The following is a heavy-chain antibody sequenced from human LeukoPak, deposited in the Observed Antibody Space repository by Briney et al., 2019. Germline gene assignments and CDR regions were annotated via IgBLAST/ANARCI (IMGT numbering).Heavy chain of an antibody. CDR1: GFTFSSYW. J-gene: IGHJ4*02. CDR3: ARDRDWSGLDY. CDR2: INSDGSST. Sequence: GGSLRLSCAASGFTFSSYWMHWVRQAPGKGLVWVSRINSDGSSTSYADSVKGRFTISRDNAKNSLYLQMNSLRAEDTAVYYCARDRDWSGLDYWGQGTLVTVSS. V-gene: IGHV3-74*01. D-gene: IGHD3-3*01.